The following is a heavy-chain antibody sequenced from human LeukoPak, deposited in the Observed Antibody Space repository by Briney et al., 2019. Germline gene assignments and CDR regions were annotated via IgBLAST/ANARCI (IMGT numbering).Heavy chain of an antibody. CDR1: GGSISSGSYY. Sequence: SETLSLTCTVSGGSISSGSYYWSWIRQPAGKGLEWIGRIYTSGSTNYNPSLKSRVTISVDTSKNQFSLKLSSVTAADTAVYYCARLSRIIDAFDIWGQGTMVTVSS. V-gene: IGHV4-61*02. J-gene: IGHJ3*02. CDR3: ARLSRIIDAFDI. CDR2: IYTSGST. D-gene: IGHD3-16*01.